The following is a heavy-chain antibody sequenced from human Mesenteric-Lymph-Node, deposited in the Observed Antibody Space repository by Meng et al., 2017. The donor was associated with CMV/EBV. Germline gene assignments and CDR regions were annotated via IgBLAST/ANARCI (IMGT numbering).Heavy chain of an antibody. V-gene: IGHV3-48*01. J-gene: IGHJ6*02. CDR3: AKDITDFGVAGRGMDV. D-gene: IGHD3-3*01. Sequence: GESLKISCVASGFTFSHYVIHWVRQPPGKGLEWLSYISDSGSTIYYVDSVKGRFTISRDNSKNMLYLQMNSLRAEDTAVYYCAKDITDFGVAGRGMDVWGQGITVTVSS. CDR1: GFTFSHYV. CDR2: ISDSGSTI.